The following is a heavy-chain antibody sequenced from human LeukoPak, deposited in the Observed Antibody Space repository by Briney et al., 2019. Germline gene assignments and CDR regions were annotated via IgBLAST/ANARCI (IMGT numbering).Heavy chain of an antibody. Sequence: GASVKVSCKASGYTFTSYDINWVRQVTGQGLEWMGWMNPNSGNTGYAQKFQGRVTMTRNTSISTAYMELSSLRSEDTAVYYCARPNSVLRFLEWPKGGYYYYYMDVWGKGTTVTVSS. J-gene: IGHJ6*03. CDR3: ARPNSVLRFLEWPKGGYYYYYMDV. CDR1: GYTFTSYD. CDR2: MNPNSGNT. D-gene: IGHD3-3*01. V-gene: IGHV1-8*01.